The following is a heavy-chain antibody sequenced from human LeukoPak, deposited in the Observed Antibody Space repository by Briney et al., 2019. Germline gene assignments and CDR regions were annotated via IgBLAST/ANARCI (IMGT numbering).Heavy chain of an antibody. D-gene: IGHD3-3*01. Sequence: ASVKVSCKASGYTFTDYYVGWVRQAPGQGLELMGWINPNSGTTNYGQKFQGRVTMTRDTSISAAYMELSELTSDDTAVYYCARGGLRSGLSSWGQGTQVTVSS. J-gene: IGHJ4*02. CDR1: GYTFTDYY. V-gene: IGHV1-2*02. CDR2: INPNSGTT. CDR3: ARGGLRSGLSS.